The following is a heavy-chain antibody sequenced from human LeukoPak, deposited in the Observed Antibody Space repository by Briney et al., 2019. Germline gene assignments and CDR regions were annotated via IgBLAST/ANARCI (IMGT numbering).Heavy chain of an antibody. CDR1: GGTFSSYA. CDR2: IIPIFGTS. Sequence: ASVKVTCKASGGTFSSYAISWVRQAPGQGLEWMGGIIPIFGTSNYAQKFQGRVTITTDESTSTAYMELSSLRSEDTAVYYCARDRGPGYFDYWGQGTLVTVSS. J-gene: IGHJ4*02. V-gene: IGHV1-69*05. CDR3: ARDRGPGYFDY.